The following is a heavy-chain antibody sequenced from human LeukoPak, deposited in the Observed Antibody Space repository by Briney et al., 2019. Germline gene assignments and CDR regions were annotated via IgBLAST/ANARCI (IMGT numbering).Heavy chain of an antibody. CDR2: ISAYNGNT. CDR3: ARTTYYYDSSGYYGNDY. Sequence: ASVKVSCKASGYTFTSYGISWVRQAPGQGLEWMGWISAYNGNTNYAQKLQGRVTMTTDTSTSTAYMELRSLRSDDTAVYYCARTTYYYDSSGYYGNDYWGQGTLVTVSS. J-gene: IGHJ4*02. CDR1: GYTFTSYG. V-gene: IGHV1-18*01. D-gene: IGHD3-22*01.